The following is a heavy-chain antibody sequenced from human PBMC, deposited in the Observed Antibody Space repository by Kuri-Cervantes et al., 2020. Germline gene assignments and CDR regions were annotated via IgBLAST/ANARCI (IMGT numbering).Heavy chain of an antibody. CDR3: ARGPHLFDI. V-gene: IGHV4-61*08. CDR1: GASVSSRGDY. CDR2: IDYSGTT. Sequence: SQTLSLTCAVSGASVSSRGDYWTWIRQSPGRGLEWLGHIDYSGTTDSNPSVKSRVTMSIDTSKNQFSLKLSSVTAADTAVYYCARGPHLFDIWGQGTMVTVSS. J-gene: IGHJ3*02.